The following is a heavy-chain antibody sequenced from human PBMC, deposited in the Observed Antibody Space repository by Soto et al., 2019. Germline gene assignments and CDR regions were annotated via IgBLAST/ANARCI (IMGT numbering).Heavy chain of an antibody. CDR3: ASSGWRQWLVRAPPRAFDI. CDR2: INHSGST. V-gene: IGHV4-34*01. D-gene: IGHD6-19*01. Sequence: QVQLQQWGAGLLKPSETLSLTCAVYGGSFSGYYWSWIRQPPGKGLEWIGEINHSGSTNYNPSLKSRVTISVDTSKNRFSLKLSSVTAADTAVYYCASSGWRQWLVRAPPRAFDIWGQGTMVTVSS. CDR1: GGSFSGYY. J-gene: IGHJ3*02.